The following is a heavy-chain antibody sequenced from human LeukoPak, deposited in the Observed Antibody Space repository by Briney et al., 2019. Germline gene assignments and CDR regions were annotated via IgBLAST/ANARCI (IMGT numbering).Heavy chain of an antibody. V-gene: IGHV4-4*07. CDR2: IYTSGST. CDR1: GGSISSYY. J-gene: IGHJ4*02. D-gene: IGHD3/OR15-3a*01. Sequence: SETLSLTCTVSGGSISSYYWSWIRQPAGKGLEWIGRIYTSGSTNYNPSLKSRVTMSVDTSKNQFSLRLTSVTAADTDVYYCARQTGSGLFILPGGQGTLVTVSS. CDR3: ARQTGSGLFILP.